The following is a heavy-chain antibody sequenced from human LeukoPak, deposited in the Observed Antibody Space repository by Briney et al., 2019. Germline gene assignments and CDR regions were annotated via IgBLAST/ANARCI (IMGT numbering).Heavy chain of an antibody. CDR1: GGSISGYY. CDR3: ARGENY. Sequence: PSETLSLTCTVSGGSISGYYWSWIRQPPGKGLEWIGEINHSGSTNYNPSLKSRVTISVDTSKNQFSLKLSSVTAADTAVYYCARGENYWGQGTLVTVSS. V-gene: IGHV4-34*01. J-gene: IGHJ4*02. CDR2: INHSGST.